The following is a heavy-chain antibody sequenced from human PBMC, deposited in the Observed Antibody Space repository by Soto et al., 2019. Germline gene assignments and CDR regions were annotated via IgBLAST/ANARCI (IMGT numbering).Heavy chain of an antibody. Sequence: QAQLVQSGAEVKKPVASVKVSCKASGYTFYSHSISWVRQAPGQGLEWMGRINGDYGNTQYAQKFRGRVTMTTDTSTTTVYMELTNLRSDDTAVYYCARCIQGDYYYGMDVWGQGTTVTVSS. V-gene: IGHV1-18*01. D-gene: IGHD5-18*01. CDR3: ARCIQGDYYYGMDV. J-gene: IGHJ6*02. CDR1: GYTFYSHS. CDR2: INGDYGNT.